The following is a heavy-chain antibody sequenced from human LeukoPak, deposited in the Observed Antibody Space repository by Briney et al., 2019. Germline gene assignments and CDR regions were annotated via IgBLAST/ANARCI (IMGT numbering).Heavy chain of an antibody. V-gene: IGHV3-23*01. J-gene: IGHJ3*02. Sequence: GSLRLSCAASGFTFSSYAMSWVRQAPGKGLEWVSAISGSGGSTYYADSVKGRFTISRDNSKNTLYLQMNSLRAEDTAVYYCAKVASSGYYYNHAFDIWGQGTMVTVSS. CDR3: AKVASSGYYYNHAFDI. CDR2: ISGSGGST. D-gene: IGHD3-22*01. CDR1: GFTFSSYA.